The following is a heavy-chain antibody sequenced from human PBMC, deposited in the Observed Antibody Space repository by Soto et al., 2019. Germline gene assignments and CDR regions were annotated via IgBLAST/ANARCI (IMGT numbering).Heavy chain of an antibody. CDR3: ARGGGSTMDY. CDR2: IYFNGVT. CDR1: TGSIRSYY. V-gene: IGHV4-4*07. D-gene: IGHD1-1*01. J-gene: IGHJ4*02. Sequence: QVQLQESGPGLVKPSETLSLTCTVSTGSIRSYYRSWIRQPAGKALEWIGRIYFNGVTNYNPSLKSRVTMSVETSKNQFSLKLTSVTAADTAVYYCARGGGSTMDYWGQGALVTVSS.